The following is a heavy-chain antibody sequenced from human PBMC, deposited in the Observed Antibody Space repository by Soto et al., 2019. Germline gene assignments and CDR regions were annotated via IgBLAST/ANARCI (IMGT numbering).Heavy chain of an antibody. D-gene: IGHD3-22*01. CDR1: AFPFSSFA. CDR3: ARDYYSDDSGRFDY. Sequence: PGGCLGLSCAVAAFPFSSFAMHWVRQATDKGLEWVAKILYDGSNKYYADSVKGRFIISRDNSKNTLYLQMNSLRAEDTAVYYRARDYYSDDSGRFDYWGQGTLVTVSS. J-gene: IGHJ4*02. V-gene: IGHV3-30-3*01. CDR2: ILYDGSNK.